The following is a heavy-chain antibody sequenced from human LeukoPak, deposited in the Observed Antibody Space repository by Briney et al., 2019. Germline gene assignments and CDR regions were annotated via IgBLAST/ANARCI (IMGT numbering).Heavy chain of an antibody. D-gene: IGHD2-2*02. CDR3: ARDRQVVPAAINYDWFDP. V-gene: IGHV1-69*13. Sequence: SVKVSCKASGGTFSSYAISWVRQAPGQGLEWMGGIIPIFGTANYAQKFQGRVTITADESTSTAYMEPSSLRSEDTAVYYCARDRQVVPAAINYDWFDPSGQGTLVTVSS. CDR2: IIPIFGTA. J-gene: IGHJ5*02. CDR1: GGTFSSYA.